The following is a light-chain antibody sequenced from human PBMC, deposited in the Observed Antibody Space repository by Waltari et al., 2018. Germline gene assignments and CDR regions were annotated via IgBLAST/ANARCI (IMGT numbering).Light chain of an antibody. Sequence: DIQLTQSPSFLSASVGDRVTITCRARQDIISSLAWYQQKPGRAPKLLLYAASTLQSGVPSRLSGSGSGTEFTLTISSLQPEDFVTYYCQQVNNYPFTFGPGTILDVK. CDR2: AAS. V-gene: IGKV1-9*01. J-gene: IGKJ3*01. CDR1: QDIISS. CDR3: QQVNNYPFT.